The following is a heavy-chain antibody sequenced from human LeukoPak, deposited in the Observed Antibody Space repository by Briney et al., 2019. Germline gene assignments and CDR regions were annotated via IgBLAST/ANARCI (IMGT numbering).Heavy chain of an antibody. V-gene: IGHV3-23*01. D-gene: IGHD1-26*01. Sequence: GGSLRLSCAASGFTFSSYWMSWVRQAPGKGLEWVSAISGTAGRTKYADSVKGRFTISRDNSKNTLYLQMNSLRAEDTAVYYCAKRAVGVTSDYWGQGTLVTVSS. CDR1: GFTFSSYW. CDR3: AKRAVGVTSDY. J-gene: IGHJ4*02. CDR2: ISGTAGRT.